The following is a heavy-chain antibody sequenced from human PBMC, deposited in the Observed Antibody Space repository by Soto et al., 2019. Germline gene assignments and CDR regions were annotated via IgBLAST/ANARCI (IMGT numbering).Heavy chain of an antibody. Sequence: SETLSLTCTVSGGSISSYYWSWIRQPPGKGLEWIGYISYTGSTNYNPSLKSRVTISMDTSKNQFSLKLTSVTAADTALYYCARRRCLGVRCYEGNWLDPWGQGTLVTVSS. J-gene: IGHJ5*02. V-gene: IGHV4-59*08. CDR2: ISYTGST. D-gene: IGHD2-8*01. CDR1: GGSISSYY. CDR3: ARRRCLGVRCYEGNWLDP.